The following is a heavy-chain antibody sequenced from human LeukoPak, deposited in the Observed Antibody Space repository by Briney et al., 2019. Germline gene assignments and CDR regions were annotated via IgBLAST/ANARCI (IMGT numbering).Heavy chain of an antibody. CDR1: GYTSTGYY. J-gene: IGHJ5*02. V-gene: IGHV1-2*02. Sequence: ASVKVSCKASGYTSTGYYMHWVRQAPGQGLEWMGWINPNSGGTNYAQKFQGRVTMTRDTSISTAYMELSRLRSDDTAVYYCARREGHPINNWFDPWGQGTLVTVSS. CDR3: ARREGHPINNWFDP. CDR2: INPNSGGT. D-gene: IGHD5-12*01.